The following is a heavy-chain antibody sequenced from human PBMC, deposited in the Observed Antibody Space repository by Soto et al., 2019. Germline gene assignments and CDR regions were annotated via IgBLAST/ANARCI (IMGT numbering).Heavy chain of an antibody. CDR1: GFTFSSYW. V-gene: IGHV3-7*01. D-gene: IGHD6-19*01. CDR3: ARGPTKRGSGWYLKYYFDY. Sequence: GGSLRLSCAASGFTFSSYWMSWVLQAPGKGLEWVANIKQDGSEKYYVDSVKGRFTISRDNAKNSLYLQMNSLRAEDTAVYYCARGPTKRGSGWYLKYYFDYWGQRTLVTVSS. J-gene: IGHJ4*02. CDR2: IKQDGSEK.